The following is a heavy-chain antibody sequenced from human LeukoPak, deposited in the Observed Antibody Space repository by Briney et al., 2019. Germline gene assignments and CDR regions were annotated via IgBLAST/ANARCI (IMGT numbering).Heavy chain of an antibody. V-gene: IGHV3-53*01. CDR1: GFTVSSNY. Sequence: GGSLRLSCAASGFTVSSNYMYWVRQAPGKGLEWVSVIYITGSTFYADSVKGRFTISRDNTKNTLYLQMQSLRAEDTAVYYCATDGASCGGDCYSDYWGQGTLVTVSS. J-gene: IGHJ4*02. D-gene: IGHD2-21*02. CDR2: IYITGST. CDR3: ATDGASCGGDCYSDY.